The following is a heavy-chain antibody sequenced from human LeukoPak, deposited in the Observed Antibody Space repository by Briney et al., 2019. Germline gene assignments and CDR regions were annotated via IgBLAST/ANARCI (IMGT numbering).Heavy chain of an antibody. CDR1: GFTFTTYG. D-gene: IGHD2-15*01. Sequence: GGSLRLSCAASGFTFTTYGLHWVRQAPGKGLEWVGRINSKTDGGTPDYAAPVKGRFTISRDDSKTTLYLQMNSLKTEDTAVYYCTTVYCSGGGCYSGYWGQGTLVTVSS. J-gene: IGHJ4*02. V-gene: IGHV3-15*01. CDR2: INSKTDGGTP. CDR3: TTVYCSGGGCYSGY.